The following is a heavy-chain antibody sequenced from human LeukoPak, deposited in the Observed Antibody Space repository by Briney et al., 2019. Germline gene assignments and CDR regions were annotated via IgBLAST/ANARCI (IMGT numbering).Heavy chain of an antibody. Sequence: SETLSLTCTVSGYYISSGYYWGWIRQPPGKGLEWIGSIYHSGSTYYNPSLKSRVTISVDTSKNQFSLKLSSVTAADTAVYYCAAEGYYYYMDVWGKGTTVTVSS. CDR2: IYHSGST. J-gene: IGHJ6*03. V-gene: IGHV4-38-2*02. CDR1: GYYISSGYY. CDR3: AAEGYYYYMDV.